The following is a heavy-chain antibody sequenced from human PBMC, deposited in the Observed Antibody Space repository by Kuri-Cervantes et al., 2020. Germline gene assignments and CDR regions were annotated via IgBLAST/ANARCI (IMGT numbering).Heavy chain of an antibody. Sequence: SETLSLTCIVSGGSISTGDYYWSWIRQHPGKGLEWIGYIYYSGSTNYNPFLKSRVTISVDTSKNQFSLKLSSVTAADTAVYYCARVSGIAVVKYYFDYWGQGTLVTVSS. CDR1: GGSISTGDYY. J-gene: IGHJ4*02. CDR3: ARVSGIAVVKYYFDY. CDR2: IYYSGST. D-gene: IGHD6-19*01. V-gene: IGHV4-61*08.